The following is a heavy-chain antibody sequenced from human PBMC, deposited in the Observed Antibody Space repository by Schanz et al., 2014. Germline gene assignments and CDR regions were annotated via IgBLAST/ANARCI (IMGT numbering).Heavy chain of an antibody. CDR1: GFTFSSHW. D-gene: IGHD1-26*01. CDR3: ARGGSGSHYRLDY. Sequence: EVQLLESGGGLVQPGGSLRLSCAASGFTFSSHWMHWVRQDPGKGLVWVSRIKSDGSSTSYADSVKGRFTISRDNAKNTLYLQMNSLRAEDTGLYFCARGGSGSHYRLDYWGQGTLVTVSS. V-gene: IGHV3-74*02. J-gene: IGHJ4*02. CDR2: IKSDGSST.